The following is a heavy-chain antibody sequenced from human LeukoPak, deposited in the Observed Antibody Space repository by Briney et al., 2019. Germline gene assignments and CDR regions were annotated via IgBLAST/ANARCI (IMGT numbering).Heavy chain of an antibody. D-gene: IGHD3-9*01. CDR1: GFTFSSYG. V-gene: IGHV3-23*01. J-gene: IGHJ4*02. CDR2: ISGSGGST. Sequence: GGSLRLSCAASGFTFSSYGMSWVRQAPGKGLEWVSGISGSGGSTYYVDSVKGRFTISRDNAKNSLYLQVNSLRAEDTAVYYCARFRYLGYWGQGTLVTVSS. CDR3: ARFRYLGY.